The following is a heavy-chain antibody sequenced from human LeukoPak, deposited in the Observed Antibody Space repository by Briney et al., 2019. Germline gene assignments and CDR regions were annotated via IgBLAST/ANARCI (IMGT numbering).Heavy chain of an antibody. J-gene: IGHJ3*02. V-gene: IGHV1-2*02. Sequence: ASVKVSCKASGYTFTGYYMHWVRQAPGRGLEWMGWINPNSGGANYAQKFQGRVTMTRDTSISTAYMELSRLRSDDTAVYYCAHNSRSPHDAFDIWGQGTMVTVSS. CDR2: INPNSGGA. CDR3: AHNSRSPHDAFDI. D-gene: IGHD1-26*01. CDR1: GYTFTGYY.